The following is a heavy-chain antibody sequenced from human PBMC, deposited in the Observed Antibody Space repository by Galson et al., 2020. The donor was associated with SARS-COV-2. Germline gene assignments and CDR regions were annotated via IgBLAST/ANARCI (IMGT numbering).Heavy chain of an antibody. CDR3: ARGGGYYYYDAFDI. CDR1: GGSISSGSYY. Sequence: SETLSLTCTVSGGSISSGSYYWSWIRQPAGKGLEWIGRIYTSGSTNYNPSLKSRVTISVDTSKNQFSLKLSSVTAADTAVYYCARGGGYYYYDAFDIWGQVTMVTVSA. J-gene: IGHJ3*02. V-gene: IGHV4-61*02. CDR2: IYTSGST. D-gene: IGHD3-22*01.